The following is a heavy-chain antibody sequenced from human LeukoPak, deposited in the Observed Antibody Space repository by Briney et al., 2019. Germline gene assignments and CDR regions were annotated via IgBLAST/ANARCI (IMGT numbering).Heavy chain of an antibody. CDR2: INPNGGGT. CDR3: ARVRYRLAETYIDY. V-gene: IGHV1-2*02. CDR1: GYTFTGYY. J-gene: IGHJ4*02. D-gene: IGHD3-16*01. Sequence: ASVKVSCKASGYTFTGYYMHWVRQAPGQGLEWMGWINPNGGGTNYAQKFQGRVTMTRDTSISTAYMELSRLRSDDTAVYYCARVRYRLAETYIDYWGRGTLVTVSS.